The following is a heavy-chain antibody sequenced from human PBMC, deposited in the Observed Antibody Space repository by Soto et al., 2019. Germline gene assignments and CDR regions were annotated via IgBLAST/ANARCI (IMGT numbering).Heavy chain of an antibody. V-gene: IGHV1-18*04. D-gene: IGHD1-26*01. CDR1: GYTFPSYG. CDR2: ISAYNGNT. Sequence: ASVKGSCKASGYTFPSYGISWVRQAPGQGLEWMGWISAYNGNTNYAQKLQGRVTMTTDTSTSTAYTELRSLRSDDTAVYYCARVFVARYSGSYLGYLGQGPLVTVSA. J-gene: IGHJ4*02. CDR3: ARVFVARYSGSYLGY.